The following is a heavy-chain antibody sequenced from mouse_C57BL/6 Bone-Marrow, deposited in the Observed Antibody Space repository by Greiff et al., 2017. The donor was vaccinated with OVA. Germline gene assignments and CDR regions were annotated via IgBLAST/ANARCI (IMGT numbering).Heavy chain of an antibody. V-gene: IGHV5-9*01. D-gene: IGHD2-3*01. Sequence: VQLKESGGGLVKPGGSLKLSCAASGFTFSSYTMSWVRQTPEKRLEWVATISGGGGNTYYPDSVKGRFTISRDNAKNTLYLQMSSLRSEDTALYYCARHDGYHTWFAYWGQGTLVTVSA. J-gene: IGHJ3*01. CDR2: ISGGGGNT. CDR3: ARHDGYHTWFAY. CDR1: GFTFSSYT.